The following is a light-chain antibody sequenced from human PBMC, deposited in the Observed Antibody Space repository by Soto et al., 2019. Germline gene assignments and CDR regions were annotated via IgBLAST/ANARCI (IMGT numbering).Light chain of an antibody. CDR3: QSYDNSLRVI. V-gene: IGLV1-40*01. J-gene: IGLJ2*01. Sequence: QSVLTQPPSVSGAPGQRVIISCSGSSSNIGAGHDVHWYQRLPGTAPKLLIYGNSNRPSGVPDRFSGSKSGTSASLAIAGLQPEDEADYYCQSYDNSLRVIFGGGTKLIVL. CDR1: SSNIGAGHD. CDR2: GNS.